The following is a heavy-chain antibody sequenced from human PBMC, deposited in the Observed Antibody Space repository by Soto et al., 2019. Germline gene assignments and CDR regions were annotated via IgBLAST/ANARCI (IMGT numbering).Heavy chain of an antibody. CDR3: ARALGSWGAYYFDH. CDR2: IYWDNDK. CDR1: VFSLDTWGVG. J-gene: IGHJ4*02. Sequence: QITLKESGPTLVRPTQTLTLTCTVSVFSLDTWGVGVGWIRQPPGKAPEWLALIYWDNDKRYSPSLKNRLTITKDTSKNQVVLTVTNMDPVDTVTYYCARALGSWGAYYFDHWGQGTLVTVSS. V-gene: IGHV2-5*02. D-gene: IGHD3-16*01.